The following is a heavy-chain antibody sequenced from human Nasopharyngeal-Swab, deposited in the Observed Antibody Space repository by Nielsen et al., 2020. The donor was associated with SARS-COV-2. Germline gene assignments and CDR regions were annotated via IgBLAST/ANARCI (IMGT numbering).Heavy chain of an antibody. CDR1: GFTFSSYW. V-gene: IGHV3-74*01. CDR2: INSDGSST. CDR3: ARAGIAVAGLDY. Sequence: GGSLRLSCAAPGFTFSSYWMHWVRQAPGKGLVWVSRINSDGSSTSYADSVKGRFTISRDNAKNTLYLQMNSLRAEDTAVYYCARAGIAVAGLDYWGQGTLVTVSS. D-gene: IGHD6-19*01. J-gene: IGHJ4*02.